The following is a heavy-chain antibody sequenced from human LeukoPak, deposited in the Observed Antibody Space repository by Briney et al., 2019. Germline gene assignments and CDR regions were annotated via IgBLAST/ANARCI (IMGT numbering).Heavy chain of an antibody. V-gene: IGHV4-34*01. Sequence: SETLSLTCAVYGGSFSGHYWSWIRQPPGKGLEWIGEIYHSGSTNYNPSLKSRVTISVDTSKNQFSLKLSSVTAADTAVYYCARGLYGDYSFDYWGQGTLVTVSS. D-gene: IGHD4-17*01. CDR1: GGSFSGHY. J-gene: IGHJ4*02. CDR3: ARGLYGDYSFDY. CDR2: IYHSGST.